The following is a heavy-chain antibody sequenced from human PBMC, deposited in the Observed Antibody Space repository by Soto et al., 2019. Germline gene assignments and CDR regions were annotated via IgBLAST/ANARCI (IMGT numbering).Heavy chain of an antibody. CDR2: IIPILGTA. CDR1: GGTFSSYA. CDR3: ARERGSGWQLDY. J-gene: IGHJ4*02. V-gene: IGHV1-69*01. D-gene: IGHD6-19*01. Sequence: QVQLVQSGAEVKKPGSSVKVSCKASGGTFSSYAISWVRQAPGQGLEWMGGIIPILGTANYAQKFQSRVTITADESTSTAYMELSRLRSEDTAVYYCARERGSGWQLDYGGKGTLVTVSS.